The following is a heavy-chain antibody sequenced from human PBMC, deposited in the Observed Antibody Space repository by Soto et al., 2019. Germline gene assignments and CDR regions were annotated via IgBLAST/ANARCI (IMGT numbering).Heavy chain of an antibody. CDR3: HSESWTLVTMDV. D-gene: IGHD3-10*01. J-gene: IGHJ6*02. CDR1: GGSISSVGYY. CDR2: IYYSGST. V-gene: IGHV4-31*03. Sequence: QVQLQESGPGLVKPSQTLSLTCTVSGGSISSVGYYWSWIRQHPGKGLEWIGYIYYSGSTYYNPSLKSRVTISVDTSKNQFSLKLSSVTAADTAVYYCHSESWTLVTMDVWGQGTTVTVSS.